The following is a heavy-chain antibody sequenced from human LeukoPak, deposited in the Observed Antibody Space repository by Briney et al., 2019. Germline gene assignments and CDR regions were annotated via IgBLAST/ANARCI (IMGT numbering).Heavy chain of an antibody. D-gene: IGHD5-12*01. Sequence: ASVKVSCKASGYTFTGYAIHRVRQAPGQGLEWMGWINPEKRDTGYAHKFQGRVTMTSDTSISTAYMELSSLRSDDTAVYYCAKKVRGPSHPLDFWGQGTLVTVFS. J-gene: IGHJ4*02. V-gene: IGHV1-2*02. CDR3: AKKVRGPSHPLDF. CDR2: INPEKRDT. CDR1: GYTFTGYA.